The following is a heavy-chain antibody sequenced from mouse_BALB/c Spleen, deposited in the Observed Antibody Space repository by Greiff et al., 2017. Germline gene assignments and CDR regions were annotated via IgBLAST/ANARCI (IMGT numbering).Heavy chain of an antibody. V-gene: IGHV1-4*01. Sequence: VKLVESGAELARPGASVKMSCKASGYTFTSYTMHWVKQRPGQGLEWIGYINPSSGYTNYNQKFKDKATLTADKSSSTAYMQLSSLTSEDSAVYYCARDSLTGTLDYWGQGTTLTVSS. CDR3: ARDSLTGTLDY. CDR2: INPSSGYT. CDR1: GYTFTSYT. J-gene: IGHJ2*01. D-gene: IGHD4-1*01.